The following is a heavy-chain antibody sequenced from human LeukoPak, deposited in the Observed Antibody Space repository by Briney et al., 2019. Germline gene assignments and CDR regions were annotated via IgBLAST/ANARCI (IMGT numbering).Heavy chain of an antibody. Sequence: SETLSLTCAVYGGSFSGYYWSWIRQPPGKGLEWIGEINHSGSTNYNPSLKSRVTISVDTSKNQFSLKLSSVTAADTAVYYCARNYYDSSGYRPNWFDPWGQGTLVTVSS. CDR3: ARNYYDSSGYRPNWFDP. CDR2: INHSGST. CDR1: GGSFSGYY. D-gene: IGHD3-22*01. V-gene: IGHV4-34*01. J-gene: IGHJ5*02.